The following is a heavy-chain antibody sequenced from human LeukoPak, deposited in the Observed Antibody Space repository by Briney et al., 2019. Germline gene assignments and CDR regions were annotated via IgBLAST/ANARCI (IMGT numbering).Heavy chain of an antibody. V-gene: IGHV3-21*01. Sequence: GSLRLSCAASGFTFSSYSMNWVRQAPGKGLEWVSSISSSSSYIYYADSVKGRFTISRDNAKNSLYLQMNSLRAEDTAVYFCARDAVRRSGSFGDWGQGTLVTVSS. J-gene: IGHJ4*02. CDR2: ISSSSSYI. D-gene: IGHD3-10*01. CDR1: GFTFSSYS. CDR3: ARDAVRRSGSFGD.